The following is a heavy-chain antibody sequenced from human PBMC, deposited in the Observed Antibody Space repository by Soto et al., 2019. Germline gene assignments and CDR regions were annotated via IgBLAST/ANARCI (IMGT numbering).Heavy chain of an antibody. CDR2: IYYSGST. Sequence: PSETLSLTCTVSGGSISSYYWSWIWQPPGKGLEWIGYIYYSGSTNYNPSLKSRVTISVDTSKNQFSLKLSSVTAADTAVYYCTRGRRVFGGFDPWGQGTLVTVS. J-gene: IGHJ5*02. V-gene: IGHV4-59*01. CDR3: TRGRRVFGGFDP. CDR1: GGSISSYY. D-gene: IGHD3-3*01.